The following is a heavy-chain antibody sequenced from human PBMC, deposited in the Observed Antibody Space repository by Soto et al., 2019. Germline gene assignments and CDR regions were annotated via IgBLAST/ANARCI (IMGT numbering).Heavy chain of an antibody. CDR1: GYTFTSYG. D-gene: IGHD2-8*01. V-gene: IGHV1-18*04. CDR3: ARDGIVLMVYVDAFDI. CDR2: ISAYNGNT. Sequence: ASVKVSCKASGYTFTSYGISWVRQAPGQGLEWMGWISAYNGNTNYAQKLQGRVTMTTDTSTSTAYMELRSLRSDDTAVYYCARDGIVLMVYVDAFDIWGQGTMVTVS. J-gene: IGHJ3*02.